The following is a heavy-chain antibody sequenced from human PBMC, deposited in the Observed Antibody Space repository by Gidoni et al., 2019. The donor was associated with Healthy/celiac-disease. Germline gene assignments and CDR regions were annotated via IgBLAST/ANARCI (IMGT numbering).Heavy chain of an antibody. J-gene: IGHJ3*02. D-gene: IGHD7-27*01. CDR1: GFSLSTSGVG. V-gene: IGHV2-5*02. CDR2: IYWDDDK. CDR3: AHATWADAFDI. Sequence: QITLKESGPTLVKPTQTLTLTCHFAGFSLSTSGVGGGWIRQPPGKALELLAIIYWDDDKRYSQSLKSLLTIAKDPSKNQLVLTMTNMDPVDTASYYCAHATWADAFDILGQGTMVTVSS.